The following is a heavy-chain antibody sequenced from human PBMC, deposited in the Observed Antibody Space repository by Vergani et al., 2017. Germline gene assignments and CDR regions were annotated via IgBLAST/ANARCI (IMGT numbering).Heavy chain of an antibody. D-gene: IGHD2-15*01. J-gene: IGHJ4*02. V-gene: IGHV3-30*18. CDR2: ISYDGSNK. CDR1: GFTFSSYG. Sequence: QVQLVESGGGVVQPGRSLRLSCAASGFTFSSYGMHWVRQAPGKGLEWVAVISYDGSNKYYADSVKGRFTISRDNSKNTLYLQMNSLRAEDTAVYYCAKDNVRGGXPTYWGQGTLVTVSS. CDR3: AKDNVRGGXPTY.